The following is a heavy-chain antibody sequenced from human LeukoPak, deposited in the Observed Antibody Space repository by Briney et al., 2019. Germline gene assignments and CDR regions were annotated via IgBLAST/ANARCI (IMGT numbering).Heavy chain of an antibody. CDR1: EFSVGSNY. J-gene: IGHJ3*02. V-gene: IGHV3-66*01. D-gene: IGHD2-2*01. CDR2: IYSGGST. Sequence: GGSLRLSCAASEFSVGSNYMTWVRQAPGKGLEWVSLIYSGGSTYYADSVKGRFTISRDNSKNTLYLQMNSLRAEDTAVYYCARGHGVVPASDDPFDIWGQGTMVTVSS. CDR3: ARGHGVVPASDDPFDI.